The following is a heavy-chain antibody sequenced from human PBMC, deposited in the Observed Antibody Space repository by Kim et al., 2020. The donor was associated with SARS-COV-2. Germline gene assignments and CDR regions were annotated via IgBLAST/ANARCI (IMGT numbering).Heavy chain of an antibody. CDR1: DGSISSRGYY. CDR3: ARHVRGTSMSFLGLYQFDY. D-gene: IGHD2-2*02. V-gene: IGHV4-39*01. Sequence: SETLSLTCTVSDGSISSRGYYWGWIRQPPGKGLEWIGSVYYTGNTYYTPSLKRRLTISVDTSKNQFSLKLNSVTAADTAVYYCARHVRGTSMSFLGLYQFDYWGQGILVTVSS. CDR2: VYYTGNT. J-gene: IGHJ4*02.